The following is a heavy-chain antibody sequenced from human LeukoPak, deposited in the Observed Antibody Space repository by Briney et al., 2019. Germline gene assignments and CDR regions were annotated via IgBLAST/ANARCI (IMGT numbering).Heavy chain of an antibody. J-gene: IGHJ4*02. CDR3: ARGSGVVPAANLDY. CDR1: GYTFTSYD. D-gene: IGHD2-2*01. Sequence: ASVKVSCKASGYTFTSYDINWVRQATGQGLEWMGWMNPNSGNTGYAQKFQGRVTMTRNTSISTAYMEPSSLRSEDTAVYYCARGSGVVPAANLDYWGQGTLVTVSS. CDR2: MNPNSGNT. V-gene: IGHV1-8*01.